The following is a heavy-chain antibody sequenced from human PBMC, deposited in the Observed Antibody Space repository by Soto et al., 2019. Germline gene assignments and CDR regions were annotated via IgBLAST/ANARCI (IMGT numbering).Heavy chain of an antibody. Sequence: QVQLVESGGGVVQPGRALRLSSAASGFTFSSYGMHWVRQAPGKGLEWVAVISYDGSNKYYADSVKGRFTISRDNSKNTLYLQMNSLRAEDTAAYYCAKGRTTCYYYYGMDVWGQGTTVTVSS. V-gene: IGHV3-30*18. J-gene: IGHJ6*02. CDR3: AKGRTTCYYYYGMDV. CDR2: ISYDGSNK. CDR1: GFTFSSYG.